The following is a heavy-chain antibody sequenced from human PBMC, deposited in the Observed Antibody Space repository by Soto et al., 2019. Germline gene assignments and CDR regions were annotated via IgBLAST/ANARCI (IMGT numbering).Heavy chain of an antibody. CDR1: GFSFSSYG. CDR3: AKDLFSGGSYPNWFDP. D-gene: IGHD1-26*01. Sequence: QVQLVESGGGVVQPGRSLRLSCAASGFSFSSYGMHWVRQAPGKGLEWVALISYDGSNKFYADSVKGRFTISRDNSKNTLYLQVNSLRAEDTAVYHCAKDLFSGGSYPNWFDPWGQGTLVTVSS. J-gene: IGHJ5*02. CDR2: ISYDGSNK. V-gene: IGHV3-30*18.